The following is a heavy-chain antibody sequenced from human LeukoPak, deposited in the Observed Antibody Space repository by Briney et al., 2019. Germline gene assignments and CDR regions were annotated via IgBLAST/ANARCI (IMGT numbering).Heavy chain of an antibody. V-gene: IGHV4-61*02. CDR3: ARLYGNYQNYFDY. D-gene: IGHD1-7*01. J-gene: IGHJ4*02. Sequence: SETLSLTCTVSGDSISSGSYYWNWIRQPAGKGLEWIGRVYMNRNINYNPSLKSRVTISVDTSKNQFSLKLRSVTAADTAVYYCARLYGNYQNYFDYWGQGTLVTVSS. CDR1: GDSISSGSYY. CDR2: VYMNRNI.